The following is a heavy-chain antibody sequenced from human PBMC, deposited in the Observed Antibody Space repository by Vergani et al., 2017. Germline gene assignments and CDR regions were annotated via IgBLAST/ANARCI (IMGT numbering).Heavy chain of an antibody. V-gene: IGHV4-4*03. D-gene: IGHD2-2*02. CDR3: PTIGYRLLGYSFDY. CDR2: SCHTEDT. Sequence: QVQLQESGRGLVKPPGTLSLTCAVSGDSISSNNCWTWARQPRGRGLEWIGESCHTEDTKYSPFLKSRVTVSVDESRNLFSQRLNSVTPADTAVYYCPTIGYRLLGYSFDYWGQGILVTVSS. J-gene: IGHJ4*02. CDR1: GDSISSNNC.